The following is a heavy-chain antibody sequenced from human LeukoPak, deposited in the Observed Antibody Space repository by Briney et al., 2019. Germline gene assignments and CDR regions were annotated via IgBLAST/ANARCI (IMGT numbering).Heavy chain of an antibody. CDR2: IYYSGST. CDR1: GGSISSGGYY. D-gene: IGHD3-22*01. Sequence: NPSEPLSLTCTVSGGSISSGGYYWSWIRQHPGKGLEWIGYIYYSGSTYYNPSLKSRVTISVDTSKNQFSLKLSSVTAADTAVYYCARASSGYYYDYWGQGTLVTVSS. CDR3: ARASSGYYYDY. V-gene: IGHV4-31*03. J-gene: IGHJ4*02.